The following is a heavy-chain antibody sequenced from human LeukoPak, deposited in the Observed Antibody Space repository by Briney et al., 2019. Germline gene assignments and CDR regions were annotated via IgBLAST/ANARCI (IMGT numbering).Heavy chain of an antibody. CDR3: AGYLVDQQLGISWFDP. V-gene: IGHV1-69*04. Sequence: ASVKVSCKASGGTFSSYAISWVRQAPGQGLEWMGRIIPILGIANYAQKFQGRVTITADKSTSTAYMELSSLRSEDTAVYYCAGYLVDQQLGISWFDPWGQGTLVTVSS. D-gene: IGHD6-13*01. CDR1: GGTFSSYA. CDR2: IIPILGIA. J-gene: IGHJ5*02.